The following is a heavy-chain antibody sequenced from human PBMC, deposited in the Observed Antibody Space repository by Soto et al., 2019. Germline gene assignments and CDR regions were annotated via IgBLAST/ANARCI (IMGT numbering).Heavy chain of an antibody. V-gene: IGHV4-31*03. D-gene: IGHD3-3*02. CDR1: GGSISSGGYY. CDR3: AREVSTTYGMDV. Sequence: QVQLQESGPGLVKPSQTLSLTCNVSGGSISSGGYYWSWIRQHPGKGLEWIGYIFYSGSTYYNPSLKSRVTISVDTSKNQFSLKLSSVTAADTAVYYCAREVSTTYGMDVWGQGTTVTVSS. J-gene: IGHJ6*02. CDR2: IFYSGST.